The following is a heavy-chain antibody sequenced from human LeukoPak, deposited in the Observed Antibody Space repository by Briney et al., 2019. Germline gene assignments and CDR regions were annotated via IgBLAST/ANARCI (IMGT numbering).Heavy chain of an antibody. CDR3: AGRYCSSTSCYSDY. D-gene: IGHD2-2*02. Sequence: PGGSLRLSSAASGFTFSSYGMHWVRHAPGKGLERVAFIRYDGSNKYYADSVKGRFTISRDNSKNTLYLQMNSLRAEDTAVYYCAGRYCSSTSCYSDYWGQGTLVTVSS. V-gene: IGHV3-30*02. J-gene: IGHJ4*02. CDR1: GFTFSSYG. CDR2: IRYDGSNK.